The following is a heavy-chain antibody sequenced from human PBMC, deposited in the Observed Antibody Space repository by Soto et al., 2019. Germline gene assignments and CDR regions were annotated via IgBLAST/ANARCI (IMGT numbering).Heavy chain of an antibody. V-gene: IGHV3-30*18. J-gene: IGHJ3*02. CDR1: GFTFSSYG. CDR2: ISYDGSNK. Sequence: GGSLRLSCAASGFTFSSYGMHWVRQAPGKGLEWVAVISYDGSNKYYADSVKGRFTISRDNSKNTLYLQMNSLRAEDTAVYYCAKEGGGDGYNYEDAFDIWGQGTMVTVSS. CDR3: AKEGGGDGYNYEDAFDI. D-gene: IGHD1-1*01.